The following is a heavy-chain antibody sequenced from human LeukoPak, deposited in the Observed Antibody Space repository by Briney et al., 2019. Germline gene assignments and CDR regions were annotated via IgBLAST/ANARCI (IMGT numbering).Heavy chain of an antibody. D-gene: IGHD2-2*01. CDR1: GGSFSGYY. CDR3: VRGRLYCSSTSCYAGNYYYGMDV. V-gene: IGHV4-34*01. Sequence: SETLSLTCAVYGGSFSGYYWSWIRQPPGKGLEWIGEINHSGSTNYNPSLKSRVTISVDTSKNQFSLKLSSVTAADTAVYYCVRGRLYCSSTSCYAGNYYYGMDVWGQGTTVTVSS. CDR2: INHSGST. J-gene: IGHJ6*02.